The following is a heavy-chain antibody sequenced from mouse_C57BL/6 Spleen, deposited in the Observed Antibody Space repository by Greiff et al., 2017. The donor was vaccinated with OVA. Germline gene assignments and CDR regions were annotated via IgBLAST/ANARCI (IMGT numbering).Heavy chain of an antibody. J-gene: IGHJ4*01. D-gene: IGHD2-2*01. CDR1: GYTFTSYW. Sequence: QVQLQQPGAELVRPGSSVKLSCKASGYTFTSYWMDWVKQRPGQGLEWIGNIYPSDSETHYNQKFKDKATLTVDKSSSTAYMQLSSLTSEDSAVYYCARKGIWLKGAMDYWGQGTSVTVSS. CDR2: IYPSDSET. CDR3: ARKGIWLKGAMDY. V-gene: IGHV1-61*01.